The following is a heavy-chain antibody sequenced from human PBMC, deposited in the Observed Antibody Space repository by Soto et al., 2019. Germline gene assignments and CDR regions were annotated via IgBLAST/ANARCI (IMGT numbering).Heavy chain of an antibody. Sequence: SYAISWVRQAPGQGLEWMGGIIPIFGTANYAQKFQGRVTITADESTSTAYMELSSLRSEDTAVYYCAREDVGDKGPYYSYGMDVWGQGTTVTVSS. V-gene: IGHV1-69*01. CDR2: IIPIFGTA. CDR3: AREDVGDKGPYYSYGMDV. J-gene: IGHJ6*02. CDR1: SYA. D-gene: IGHD3-10*01.